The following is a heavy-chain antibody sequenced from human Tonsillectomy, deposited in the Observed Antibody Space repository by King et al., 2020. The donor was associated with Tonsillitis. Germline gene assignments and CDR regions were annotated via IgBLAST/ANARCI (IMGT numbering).Heavy chain of an antibody. J-gene: IGHJ6*02. CDR2: IYYSGST. D-gene: IGHD5-18*01. CDR1: GGSISSGDYY. Sequence: VQLQESGPGLVKPSQTLSLTCTVSGGSISSGDYYWSWIRQPPGKGLEWTGYIYYSGSTYYNPSLKSRVTISVDTSKNQFSLKLSSVTAADTAVYYCARVSGYSYGRHYYYYYGMDVWVQGTTVTVSS. V-gene: IGHV4-30-4*01. CDR3: ARVSGYSYGRHYYYYYGMDV.